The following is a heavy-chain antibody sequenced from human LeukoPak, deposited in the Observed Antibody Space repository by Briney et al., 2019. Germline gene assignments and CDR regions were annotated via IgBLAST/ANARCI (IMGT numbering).Heavy chain of an antibody. Sequence: PGGSLRLSCAASGFTVSSNYMSWVRQAPGKGLEWVSAISGSGGSTYYADSVKGRFTISRDNSKNTLYLQMNSLRAEDTAVYYCAKESAVAATEDWFDPWGQGTLVTVSS. J-gene: IGHJ5*02. CDR1: GFTVSSNY. CDR2: ISGSGGST. CDR3: AKESAVAATEDWFDP. V-gene: IGHV3-23*01. D-gene: IGHD6-19*01.